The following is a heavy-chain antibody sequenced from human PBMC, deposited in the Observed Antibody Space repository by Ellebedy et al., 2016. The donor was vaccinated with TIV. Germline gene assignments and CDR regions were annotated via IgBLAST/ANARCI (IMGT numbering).Heavy chain of an antibody. CDR3: ARPGYSYGLVIQY. CDR2: IYYSGST. V-gene: IGHV4-39*01. Sequence: MPSETLSLTCTVSGGSISSSSYYWGWIRQPPGKGLEWIGSIYYSGSTYYNPSLKSRVTISVDTSKNQFSLKLSSVTAADTAVYYCARPGYSYGLVIQYWGQGTLVTVSS. J-gene: IGHJ1*01. D-gene: IGHD5-18*01. CDR1: GGSISSSSYY.